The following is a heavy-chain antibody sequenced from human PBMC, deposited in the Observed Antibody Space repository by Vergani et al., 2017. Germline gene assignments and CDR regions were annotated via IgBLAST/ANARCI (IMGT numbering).Heavy chain of an antibody. CDR3: ARDGWELLDYFYYMDV. CDR1: GFSFNSSW. D-gene: IGHD1-26*01. CDR2: INSDGDST. J-gene: IGHJ6*03. V-gene: IGHV3-74*01. Sequence: DVHLAESGGGFFQPGGSLRLSCSASGFSFNSSWMHWVRQAPGKGLLWVSRINSDGDSTSYADSVKGRFTISRDNAKNKLYLQMDSLRAEDTAVYYCARDGWELLDYFYYMDVWGKGATVTVSS.